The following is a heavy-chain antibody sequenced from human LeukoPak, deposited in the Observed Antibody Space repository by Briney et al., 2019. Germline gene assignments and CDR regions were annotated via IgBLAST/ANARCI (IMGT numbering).Heavy chain of an antibody. CDR2: ISYDGSNK. V-gene: IGHV3-30-3*01. J-gene: IGHJ4*02. D-gene: IGHD6-19*01. CDR3: ARDLLDTSGWYGFYFDY. Sequence: GGSLRLPCAASGFTVSSNYMSWVRQAPGKGLEWVAVISYDGSNKYYADSVKGRFTISRDNSKNTLYLQMNSLRVEDTAVYYCARDLLDTSGWYGFYFDYWGQGTLVTVSS. CDR1: GFTVSSNY.